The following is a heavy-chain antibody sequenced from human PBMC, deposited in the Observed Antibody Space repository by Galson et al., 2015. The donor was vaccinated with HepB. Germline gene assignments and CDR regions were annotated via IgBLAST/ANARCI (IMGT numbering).Heavy chain of an antibody. Sequence: SLRLSCAASGFTFSSYGMHWVRQAPGKGLEWVAVISYDGSNKYYADSVKGRFTISRDNSKNTLYQQMNSLRAEDTAVYYCAKEVNYGGNLPTDYWGQGILVTVSS. D-gene: IGHD4-23*01. CDR3: AKEVNYGGNLPTDY. V-gene: IGHV3-30*18. J-gene: IGHJ4*02. CDR2: ISYDGSNK. CDR1: GFTFSSYG.